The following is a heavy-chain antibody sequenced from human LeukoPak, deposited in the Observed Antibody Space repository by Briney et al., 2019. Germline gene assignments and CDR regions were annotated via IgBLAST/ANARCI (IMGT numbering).Heavy chain of an antibody. J-gene: IGHJ4*02. Sequence: GGSLRLSCADSGFTFSSHWMHWVRQAPGKGLVWVSRIKYDASSTSYADSVKGRFTISRDNAKNTLYLQMNSLRAEDTAVYYCARDADIRYYYDSSGYPDYWGQGTLVTVSS. CDR1: GFTFSSHW. CDR3: ARDADIRYYYDSSGYPDY. V-gene: IGHV3-74*01. CDR2: IKYDASST. D-gene: IGHD3-22*01.